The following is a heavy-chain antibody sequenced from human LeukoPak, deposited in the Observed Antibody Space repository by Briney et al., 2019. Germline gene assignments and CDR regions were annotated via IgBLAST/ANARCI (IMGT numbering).Heavy chain of an antibody. Sequence: PGGSLRLSCTGSGFTFGDYAMTWVRQAPGKGLEWVANIKQDGNEKYYADSVKGRFTISRDNGKNSLDLQMNSLRADDTAVYYCARVEDFGYSYGSLDYWGQGTLVTVSS. J-gene: IGHJ4*02. CDR3: ARVEDFGYSYGSLDY. D-gene: IGHD5-18*01. CDR1: GFTFGDYA. V-gene: IGHV3-7*03. CDR2: IKQDGNEK.